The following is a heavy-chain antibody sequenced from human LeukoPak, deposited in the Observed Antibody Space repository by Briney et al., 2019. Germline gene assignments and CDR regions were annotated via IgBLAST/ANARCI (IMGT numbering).Heavy chain of an antibody. CDR1: GYSFTSYW. V-gene: IGHV5-51*01. D-gene: IGHD3-22*01. Sequence: GESLKISCKGSGYSFTSYWIGWVRQMPGKGLEWMGIIYPGDSDTRYSPSFQGQVTISADKSISTAYLQWSSLKASDTAMYYCATTYYYGSSGYLRDAFDIWGQGAMVTVSS. CDR3: ATTYYYGSSGYLRDAFDI. J-gene: IGHJ3*02. CDR2: IYPGDSDT.